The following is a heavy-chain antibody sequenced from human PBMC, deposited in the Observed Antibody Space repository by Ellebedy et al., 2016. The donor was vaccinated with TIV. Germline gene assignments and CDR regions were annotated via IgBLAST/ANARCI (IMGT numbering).Heavy chain of an antibody. V-gene: IGHV3-21*01. CDR3: ARDLGDSSGYPRD. J-gene: IGHJ4*02. CDR1: GFTFSSYS. CDR2: ISSSSSYI. Sequence: GESLKISCAASGFTFSSYSMNWVRQAPGKGLEWVSSISSSSSYIYYADSVKGRFTISRDNAKNSLYLQMNSLRAEDTAVYYCARDLGDSSGYPRDWGQGTLVTVSS. D-gene: IGHD3-22*01.